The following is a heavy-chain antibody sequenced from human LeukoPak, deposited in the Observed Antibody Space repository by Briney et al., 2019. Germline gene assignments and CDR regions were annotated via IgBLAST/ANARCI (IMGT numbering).Heavy chain of an antibody. J-gene: IGHJ5*02. CDR1: GFTFSSYG. D-gene: IGHD1-26*01. CDR2: ISHDGSKK. CDR3: AKDGSGDPTQNGSYWDNWFDP. V-gene: IGHV3-30*18. Sequence: PGGSLRLSCAASGFTFSSYGMHWVRQALGKGLEWVALISHDGSKKYYADSVKGRFTISRDNSKNTLYLQMNSLRAEDTAVYYCAKDGSGDPTQNGSYWDNWFDPWGQGTLVTVSS.